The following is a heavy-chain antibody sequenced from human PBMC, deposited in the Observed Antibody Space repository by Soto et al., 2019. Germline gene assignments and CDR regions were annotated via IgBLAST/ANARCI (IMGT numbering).Heavy chain of an antibody. D-gene: IGHD2-8*01. J-gene: IGHJ6*03. CDR3: ARGVSTDCSNGVCSFHYYCQLDV. CDR2: IKPNSDAA. Sequence: QVQLVQSGAEAKKPGASVKFSCKASGYSFTGYFIHWVRRAPGQGLEWMGRIKPNSDAANHAEAFQGRITMARDTSINTACMELSRLRSDDTAVYYCARGVSTDCSNGVCSFHYYCQLDVWGQGTTGTVSS. CDR1: GYSFTGYF. V-gene: IGHV1-2*02.